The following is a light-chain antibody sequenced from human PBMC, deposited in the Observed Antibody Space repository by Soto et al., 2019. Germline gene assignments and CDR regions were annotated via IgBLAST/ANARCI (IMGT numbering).Light chain of an antibody. CDR3: CSYASSYSDV. V-gene: IGLV2-11*01. J-gene: IGLJ1*01. CDR1: SSDVGAYNY. CDR2: DVS. Sequence: QSALTQPRSVSGSPGQSVTISCTGTSSDVGAYNYVSWYQQHPGKAPKLMIYDVSKRPSGVPDRFSGSKSGNTASLTISGLQAEDEADYYCCSYASSYSDVFGTGTKLTVL.